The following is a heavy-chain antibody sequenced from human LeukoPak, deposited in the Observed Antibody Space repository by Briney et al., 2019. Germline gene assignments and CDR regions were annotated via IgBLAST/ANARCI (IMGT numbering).Heavy chain of an antibody. Sequence: SQTLSLTCAISGDSVSINSAAWNWVRQSPSRGLEWLGRTYYRSKWYIDYAVSVKSRISINPDTSKNEFSLQLKSVTPEDTAVYYCAREVQTNYSDYYYMDGWGEGATVTVSS. V-gene: IGHV6-1*01. D-gene: IGHD1-14*01. J-gene: IGHJ6*03. CDR2: TYYRSKWYI. CDR3: AREVQTNYSDYYYMDG. CDR1: GDSVSINSAA.